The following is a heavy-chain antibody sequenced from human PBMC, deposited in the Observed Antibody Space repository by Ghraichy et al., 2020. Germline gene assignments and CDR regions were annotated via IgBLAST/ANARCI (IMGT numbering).Heavy chain of an antibody. J-gene: IGHJ3*02. CDR2: IYYSGST. Sequence: SETLSLTCTVSGGSISSGGYYWSWIRQHPGKGLEWIGYIYYSGSTYYNPSLKSRVTISIDTSKTQFSLKLSSVNAADTAVYYCAREPSSGYHHDAFDIWGQGTMVTVSS. CDR3: AREPSSGYHHDAFDI. CDR1: GGSISSGGYY. V-gene: IGHV4-31*03. D-gene: IGHD3-22*01.